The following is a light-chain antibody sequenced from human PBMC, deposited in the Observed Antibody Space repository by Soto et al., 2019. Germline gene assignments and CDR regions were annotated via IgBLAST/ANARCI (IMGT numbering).Light chain of an antibody. Sequence: QSALTQPASVSGSPGQSXTXXCTGTSNDVGGYNYVSWYQQHPGKAPKLMMYEVSNRPSGVSDRFSGSKSGNTASLIISGLLAEDEADYYCSSFTSRTTVLFGGGTKLTVL. CDR2: EVS. V-gene: IGLV2-14*01. CDR3: SSFTSRTTVL. CDR1: SNDVGGYNY. J-gene: IGLJ2*01.